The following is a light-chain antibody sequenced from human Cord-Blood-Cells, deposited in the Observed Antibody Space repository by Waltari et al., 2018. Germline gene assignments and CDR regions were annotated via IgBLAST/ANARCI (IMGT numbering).Light chain of an antibody. CDR3: QQYYSYPYT. Sequence: AIRITQSPSSLSASTGDRVTITCRASQGISSYLAWYQQKPGKAPKLLIYAASTLQSVVPSRFSCSGSGTDFTLTISCLQSEDFATYYCQQYYSYPYTFGQGTKLEIK. J-gene: IGKJ2*01. CDR1: QGISSY. CDR2: AAS. V-gene: IGKV1-8*01.